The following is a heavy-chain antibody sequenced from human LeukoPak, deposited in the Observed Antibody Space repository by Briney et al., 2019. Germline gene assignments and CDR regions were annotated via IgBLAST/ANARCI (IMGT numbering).Heavy chain of an antibody. CDR2: ISSSGNIM. D-gene: IGHD3-9*01. J-gene: IGHJ3*02. V-gene: IGHV3-48*03. Sequence: QSGGCLRLSCAASGSTFSSYGMNWVRQAPGKGLEWVSYISSSGNIMYYADSVKGRFTISRDNAKNSLSLQMNSLRADDAAVYYCARASSKQLAGYLPDGFDIWGQGTMVTVSS. CDR1: GSTFSSYG. CDR3: ARASSKQLAGYLPDGFDI.